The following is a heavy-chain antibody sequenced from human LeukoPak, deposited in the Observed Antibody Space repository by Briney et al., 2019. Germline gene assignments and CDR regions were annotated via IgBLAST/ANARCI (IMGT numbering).Heavy chain of an antibody. CDR3: ANYKDTIVLVYY. J-gene: IGHJ4*02. CDR2: IYYSGST. Sequence: PSETLSLTCTVSGGSISSYYWSWIRQPPGKGLEWIGYIYYSGSTKYNPSLKSRVTISVDTSKKQFSLKLSSVTAADTALYYCANYKDTIVLVYYWGQGTLVTVSS. D-gene: IGHD2-8*02. V-gene: IGHV4-59*01. CDR1: GGSISSYY.